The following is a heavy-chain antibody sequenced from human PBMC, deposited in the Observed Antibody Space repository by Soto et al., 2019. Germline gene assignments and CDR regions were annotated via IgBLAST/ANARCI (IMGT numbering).Heavy chain of an antibody. CDR1: GFTFSSYS. J-gene: IGHJ4*02. V-gene: IGHV3-21*01. CDR3: GRDYYYDRSGYSPLDY. D-gene: IGHD3-22*01. Sequence: EVPLVESGGGLVKPGGSLRLSCAASGFTFSSYSMNWVRQAPGKGLEWVSSISGSGSYISYADSVKGRFTISRDNAKNSLDLQMNSLRAEDTAVYYCGRDYYYDRSGYSPLDYWGQGTLVTVSS. CDR2: ISGSGSYI.